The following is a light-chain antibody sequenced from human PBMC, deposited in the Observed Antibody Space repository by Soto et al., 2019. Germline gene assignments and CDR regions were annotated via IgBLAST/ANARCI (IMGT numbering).Light chain of an antibody. CDR3: QQSYSTLGT. Sequence: DVQMTQSPSSLSASVGDRVTITSRASQSISIYLNWYQQKPGKAPKLLIYAASSLQSGVPSRFSGSGSGIDFTLPISSLQPEDFATYYCQQSYSTLGTFGQGTKVDI. CDR1: QSISIY. V-gene: IGKV1-39*01. J-gene: IGKJ1*01. CDR2: AAS.